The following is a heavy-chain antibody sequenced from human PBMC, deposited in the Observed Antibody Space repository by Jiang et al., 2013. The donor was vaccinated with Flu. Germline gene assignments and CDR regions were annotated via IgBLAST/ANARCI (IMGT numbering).Heavy chain of an antibody. D-gene: IGHD6-19*01. Sequence: SGAEVKKPGSSVKVSCKASGGTFSSYAISWVRQAPGQGLEWMGGIIPILGIANYAQKFQGRVTITADKSTSTAYMELSSLRSEDTAVYYCARVHRIAVINDAFDIWGQGTMVTVSS. CDR3: ARVHRIAVINDAFDI. CDR1: GGTFSSYA. CDR2: IIPILGIA. J-gene: IGHJ3*02. V-gene: IGHV1-69*10.